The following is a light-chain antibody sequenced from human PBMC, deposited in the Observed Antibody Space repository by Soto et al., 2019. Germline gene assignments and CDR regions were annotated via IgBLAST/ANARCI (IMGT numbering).Light chain of an antibody. CDR3: SSYTSSSTHV. CDR2: DVS. V-gene: IGLV2-14*03. CDR1: SSDVGAYNF. Sequence: QSALTKPASVSGSRGQSITISCTGTSSDVGAYNFVSWYQQHPGKLPKLMIFDVSRRPSGVSDRFSGSKSGNTASLTISGLQSEDESYYYCSSYTSSSTHVFGSGTKVTVL. J-gene: IGLJ1*01.